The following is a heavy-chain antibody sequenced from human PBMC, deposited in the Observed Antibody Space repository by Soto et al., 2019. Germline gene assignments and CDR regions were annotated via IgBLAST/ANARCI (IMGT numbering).Heavy chain of an antibody. CDR3: TRGAYCGGDCYYDY. CDR1: GFTFTSYY. D-gene: IGHD2-21*02. CDR2: INPSGDTT. J-gene: IGHJ4*02. V-gene: IGHV1-46*03. Sequence: ASVKVSCKASGFTFTSYYMHWVRQAPAQGLEWMGIINPSGDTTNYAQEFQGRVTMTRDTSTSTVYMELSSLRSEDTAVYYCTRGAYCGGDCYYDYWGQG.